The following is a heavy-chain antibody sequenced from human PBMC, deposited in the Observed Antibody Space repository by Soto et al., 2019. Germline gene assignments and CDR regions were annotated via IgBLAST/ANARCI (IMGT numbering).Heavy chain of an antibody. CDR2: ISSNGGST. D-gene: IGHD3-10*01. CDR3: ARDQDEGSGSPNYYYYYYMDV. CDR1: GFTFSSYA. Sequence: GGSLRLSCAASGFTFSSYAMHWVRQTPGKGLEYVSAISSNGGSTYYANSVKGRFTISRDNSKNTLYLQMGSLRAEDVAVYYCARDQDEGSGSPNYYYYYYMDVWGKGTTVTVSS. V-gene: IGHV3-64*01. J-gene: IGHJ6*03.